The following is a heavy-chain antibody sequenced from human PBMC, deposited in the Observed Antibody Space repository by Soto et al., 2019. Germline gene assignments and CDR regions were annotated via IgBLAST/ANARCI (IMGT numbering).Heavy chain of an antibody. Sequence: PGGSLRLSCAASGFTFDDYAMHWVRQAPGKGLEWVSGISWNSGSIGYADSVKGRFTISRDNAKNSLYLQMNSLRAEDTALYYCAKSTRNFGVVIFDYWGQGTLVTVSS. V-gene: IGHV3-9*01. CDR2: ISWNSGSI. CDR3: AKSTRNFGVVIFDY. J-gene: IGHJ4*02. CDR1: GFTFDDYA. D-gene: IGHD3-3*01.